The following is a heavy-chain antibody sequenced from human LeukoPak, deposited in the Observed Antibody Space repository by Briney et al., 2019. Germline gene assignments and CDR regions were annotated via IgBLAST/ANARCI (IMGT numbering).Heavy chain of an antibody. J-gene: IGHJ5*02. CDR3: ARADCSSSTCYLRRSWFDP. V-gene: IGHV3-21*01. Sequence: GGSLRLSCAASGFTLSNYDMNWVRQAPGKGLEWVSSISTSSRYIYYKDSVRGRFAISRDDAKNSLYLEMNSLRAEDTAVYYCARADCSSSTCYLRRSWFDPWGQGTLVTVSS. D-gene: IGHD2-2*01. CDR1: GFTLSNYD. CDR2: ISTSSRYI.